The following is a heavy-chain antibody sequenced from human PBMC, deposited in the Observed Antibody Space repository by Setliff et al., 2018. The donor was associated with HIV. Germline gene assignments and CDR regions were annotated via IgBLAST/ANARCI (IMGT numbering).Heavy chain of an antibody. CDR2: ISGSSTTI. D-gene: IGHD3-22*01. V-gene: IGHV3-48*01. Sequence: GGSLRLSCAASGFTFSSYGMSWIRQAPGKGLEWVSYISGSSTTIYYADSVKGRFIISRDNAKNSLYLQMNSLRAEDTAVYYCARDPAGYYDSSGYYKDAFDIWGQGTMVTVSS. CDR3: ARDPAGYYDSSGYYKDAFDI. J-gene: IGHJ3*02. CDR1: GFTFSSYG.